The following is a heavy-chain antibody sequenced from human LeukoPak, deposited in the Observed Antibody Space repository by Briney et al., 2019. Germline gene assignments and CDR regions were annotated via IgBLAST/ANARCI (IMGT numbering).Heavy chain of an antibody. CDR1: GFTFGSYN. CDR3: AREEVVQDSGSYYRYYYYMDV. J-gene: IGHJ6*03. D-gene: IGHD1-26*01. Sequence: GGSLRLSCAATGFTFGSYNMNWVRQAPGKGLEWVSFISSSSSTIYYADSVKGRFTISRDNAKNSLYLQMNSLRAEDTAVYYCAREEVVQDSGSYYRYYYYMDVWGKGTTVTVSS. CDR2: ISSSSSTI. V-gene: IGHV3-48*01.